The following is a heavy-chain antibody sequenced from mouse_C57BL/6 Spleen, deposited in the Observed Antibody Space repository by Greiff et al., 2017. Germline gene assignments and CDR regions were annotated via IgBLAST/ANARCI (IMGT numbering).Heavy chain of an antibody. CDR3: AREGYSNYVGFAY. Sequence: QVQLQQPGAELVKPGASVKMSCKASGYTFTSYWITWVKQRPGQGLEWIGDIYPGSGSTNYTEKFKSKATLTVDTSSSTAYMQLSSLTSEDSAVYYCAREGYSNYVGFAYWGQETLVTVSA. CDR2: IYPGSGST. J-gene: IGHJ3*01. V-gene: IGHV1-55*01. CDR1: GYTFTSYW. D-gene: IGHD2-5*01.